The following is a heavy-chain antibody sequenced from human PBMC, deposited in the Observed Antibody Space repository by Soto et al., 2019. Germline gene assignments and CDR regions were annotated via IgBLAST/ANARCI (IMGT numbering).Heavy chain of an antibody. J-gene: IGHJ3*02. CDR2: IKSKTDGGTT. CDR3: TTDLSSPGIVVVDGAFDI. CDR1: GFTFSNAW. Sequence: EVQLVESGGGLVKPGGSLRLSCAASGFTFSNAWMNWVRQAPGKGLEWVGRIKSKTDGGTTDYAAPVKGRFTISRDDSKNTLYLQMNSLKTEDTAVYYRTTDLSSPGIVVVDGAFDIWGQGTMVTVSS. V-gene: IGHV3-15*07. D-gene: IGHD3-22*01.